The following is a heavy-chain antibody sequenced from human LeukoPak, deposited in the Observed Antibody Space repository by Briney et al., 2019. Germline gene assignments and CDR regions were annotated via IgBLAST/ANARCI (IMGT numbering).Heavy chain of an antibody. CDR2: IYYSGST. D-gene: IGHD3-10*01. J-gene: IGHJ5*02. Sequence: PSQTLSLTCTVSGGSISSGDYYWSWIRQPPGKGLVWIGYIYYSGSTYYNPSLKSRVTISVDTSKNQFSLKLSSVTAADTAVYYCARSRGGSGTGWFDPWGQGTLVTVSS. V-gene: IGHV4-30-4*01. CDR1: GGSISSGDYY. CDR3: ARSRGGSGTGWFDP.